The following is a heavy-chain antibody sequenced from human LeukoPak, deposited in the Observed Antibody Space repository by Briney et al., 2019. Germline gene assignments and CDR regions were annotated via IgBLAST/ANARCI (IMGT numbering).Heavy chain of an antibody. CDR2: INSDGSEG. J-gene: IGHJ3*01. CDR1: GFTFSESW. CDR3: ARSSYSSSSSV. D-gene: IGHD6-6*01. Sequence: PGGSLRLSCAVSGFTFSESWMSWSRQAPGKGLEWVASINSDGSEGYYADVVKGRFTISRDNAKNSLYLQINSLRAEDTAVYYCARSSYSSSSSVWGQGTMVTVSS. V-gene: IGHV3-7*03.